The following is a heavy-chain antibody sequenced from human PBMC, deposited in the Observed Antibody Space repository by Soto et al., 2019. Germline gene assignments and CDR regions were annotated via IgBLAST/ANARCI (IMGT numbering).Heavy chain of an antibody. CDR2: IYSSGST. CDR1: GGTISSSNYY. CDR3: AKPSGSYLYYFDY. D-gene: IGHD1-26*01. J-gene: IGHJ4*02. Sequence: PSETLSHTCTVSGGTISSSNYYWGRILQPPGKGLEWIGSIYSSGSTYYNPSLKRPATISVDTSKIQFTLKLSSVTAADTSVYYCAKPSGSYLYYFDYWGQGTLVTVSS. V-gene: IGHV4-39*01.